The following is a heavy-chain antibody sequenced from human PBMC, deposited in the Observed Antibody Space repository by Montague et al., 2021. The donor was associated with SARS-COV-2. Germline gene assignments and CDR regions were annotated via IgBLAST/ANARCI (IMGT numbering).Heavy chain of an antibody. CDR1: GGSMNSGGYY. V-gene: IGHV4-31*03. CDR3: ARGRGYTGYDSD. CDR2: IYYTGST. J-gene: IGHJ4*02. D-gene: IGHD5-12*01. Sequence: TLSLTCTVSGGSMNSGGYYWSWIRQHPGKGLEWIGYIYYTGSTFYNPSLKSRLTMSVDTSQNQFSLRLISVTAADTAVYCCARGRGYTGYDSDWGQGTLVTVTS.